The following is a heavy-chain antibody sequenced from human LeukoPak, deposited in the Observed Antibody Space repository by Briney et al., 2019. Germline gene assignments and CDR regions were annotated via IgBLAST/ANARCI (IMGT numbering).Heavy chain of an antibody. CDR1: GYTFTSYD. J-gene: IGHJ6*02. CDR2: IIPILGIA. Sequence: ASVKVSCKASGYTFTSYDINWVRQATGQGLEWMGRIIPILGIANYAQKFQGRVTITADKSTSTAYMELRSLRSDDTAVYYCARAPVYCSGGSCYYYYYGMDVWGQGTTVTVSS. V-gene: IGHV1-69*04. CDR3: ARAPVYCSGGSCYYYYYGMDV. D-gene: IGHD2-15*01.